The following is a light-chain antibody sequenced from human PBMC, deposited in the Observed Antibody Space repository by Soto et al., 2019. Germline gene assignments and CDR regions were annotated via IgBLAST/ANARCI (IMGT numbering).Light chain of an antibody. J-gene: IGKJ4*01. CDR1: QSVGRN. Sequence: EIVMTQSPATLSVSPGGRATLSCRASQSVGRNLAWYQQKPGQAPRLLIYGASTRATGIPARFSGSGSGTEFTLTISSLQSEDFAIYSCQQYKHWPPLTFGGGTKVEIK. CDR2: GAS. V-gene: IGKV3-15*01. CDR3: QQYKHWPPLT.